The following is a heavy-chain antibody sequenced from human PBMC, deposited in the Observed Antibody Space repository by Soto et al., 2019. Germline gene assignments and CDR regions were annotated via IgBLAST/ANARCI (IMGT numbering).Heavy chain of an antibody. CDR1: GFPFSSYA. V-gene: IGHV3-23*01. J-gene: IGHJ4*02. Sequence: EMQLLVSGGGLVQPGGSLRLSGAASGFPFSSYAMSWVLQAPGTGLEWVSGISGSGGLTYYADSVKGRFTISRDNSKNTLYLQMHSLIADDTAVYYCAKSLSASPTSCFDYWGQGALVSVSS. CDR2: ISGSGGLT. CDR3: AKSLSASPTSCFDY.